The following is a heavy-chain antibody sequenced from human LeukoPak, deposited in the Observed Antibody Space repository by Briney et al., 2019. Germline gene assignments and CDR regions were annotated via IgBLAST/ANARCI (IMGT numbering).Heavy chain of an antibody. D-gene: IGHD6-19*01. J-gene: IGHJ4*02. CDR2: IYYSGST. CDR1: GGSMSPYH. CDR3: ARAVSGRFDY. V-gene: IGHV4-59*08. Sequence: SETLSLTCTVSGGSMSPYHWGWIRQPPGKGLEWTGYIYYSGSTNYNPSLNSRVTISVDTSKNQSSLRLSSVTPADPAIYSCARAVSGRFDYWGQGTLVTVSS.